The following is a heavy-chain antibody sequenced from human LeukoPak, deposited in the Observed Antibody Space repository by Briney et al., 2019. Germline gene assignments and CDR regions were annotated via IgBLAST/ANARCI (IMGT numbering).Heavy chain of an antibody. CDR2: IYTSGSN. CDR1: GGYIRSGSYD. J-gene: IGHJ4*02. Sequence: PSQTLSLTCTVCGGYIRSGSYDWRWIRQPGGKGLEWIGRIYTSGSNNYNPSRKRRFTISVDTKENPYTQKLSCVTAADTAVYYCARARARGYSYGPVDYWGQGTLVTVSS. D-gene: IGHD5-18*01. V-gene: IGHV4-61*02. CDR3: ARARARGYSYGPVDY.